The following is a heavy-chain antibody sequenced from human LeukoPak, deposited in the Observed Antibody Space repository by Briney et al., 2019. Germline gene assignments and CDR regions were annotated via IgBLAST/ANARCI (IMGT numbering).Heavy chain of an antibody. CDR3: ARGPPEYCSGGSCYSGRNWIDP. J-gene: IGHJ5*02. CDR2: INPNSGDA. CDR1: GYIFTGYY. D-gene: IGHD2-15*01. Sequence: ASVKVSCKTSGYIFTGYYMHWVRQAPGQGLEWMGWINPNSGDADYAQKFQGRVTMTRDTSISTAYMALSRLKSDDTAVYYCARGPPEYCSGGSCYSGRNWIDPWGQGTLVTVSS. V-gene: IGHV1-2*02.